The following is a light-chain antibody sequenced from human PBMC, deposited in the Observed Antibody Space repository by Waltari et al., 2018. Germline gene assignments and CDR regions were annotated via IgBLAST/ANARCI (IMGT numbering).Light chain of an antibody. CDR2: SNN. J-gene: IGLJ2*01. CDR1: NSNIGSNY. V-gene: IGLV1-47*01. CDR3: SAWDDRLSGPV. Sequence: QSVLTQPPSASGTPGQRVTISCSGGNSNIGSNYVSWYQRLPGTAPKLLIYSNNQRPSAVPDRFSGSKSGASASLAISGLRSGDEADYYCSAWDDRLSGPVFGGGTKLTVL.